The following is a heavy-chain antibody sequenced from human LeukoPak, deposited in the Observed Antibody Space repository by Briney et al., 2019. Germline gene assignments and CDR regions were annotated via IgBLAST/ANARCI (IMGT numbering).Heavy chain of an antibody. J-gene: IGHJ2*01. CDR2: INHSGST. V-gene: IGHV4-34*01. Sequence: SGTLSLTCAVYGGSFSGYYWSWIRQPPGKGLEWIGEINHSGSTNYNPSLKSRVTISVDTSKNQFPLKLSSVTAADTAVYYCARGPSARYFDLWGRGTLVTVSS. CDR1: GGSFSGYY. CDR3: ARGPSARYFDL.